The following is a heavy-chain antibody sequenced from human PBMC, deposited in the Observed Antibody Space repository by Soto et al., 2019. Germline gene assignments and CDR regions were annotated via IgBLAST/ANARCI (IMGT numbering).Heavy chain of an antibody. CDR2: INHSGST. V-gene: IGHV4-34*01. Sequence: QVQLQQWGAGLLKPSETLSLTCAVYGGSFSGYYWSWIRQPPGKGLEWIGEINHSGSTNYNPSLKSRVTISVDTSKNQFSLKLSSVTAADTAVYYCARRRWVVPAAKGFDYWGQGTLFTVSS. J-gene: IGHJ4*02. D-gene: IGHD2-2*01. CDR1: GGSFSGYY. CDR3: ARRRWVVPAAKGFDY.